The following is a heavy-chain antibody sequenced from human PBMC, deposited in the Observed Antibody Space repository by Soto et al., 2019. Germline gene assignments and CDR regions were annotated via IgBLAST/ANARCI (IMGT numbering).Heavy chain of an antibody. D-gene: IGHD6-19*01. CDR3: ASGSGWVKDD. V-gene: IGHV3-7*03. CDR2: IKQDGSER. CDR1: GSTFSRYW. J-gene: IGHJ4*02. Sequence: EVQLVGSGGGLVQPGGSLRLSCTASGSTFSRYWMNWVRQAPGKGLEWVANIKQDGSERNYVDSVKGRFTISRDNAQNSLYLQMNSLRVEDTAVYYCASGSGWVKDDWGQGTLVTVSS.